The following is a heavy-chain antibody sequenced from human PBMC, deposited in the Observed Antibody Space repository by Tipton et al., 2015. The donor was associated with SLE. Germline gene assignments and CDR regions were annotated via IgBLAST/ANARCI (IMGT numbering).Heavy chain of an antibody. CDR3: ARSSGDSLYYFNY. D-gene: IGHD2-15*01. CDR1: GDSVSSGGYY. Sequence: TLSLTCAVSGDSVSSGGYYWSWIRQYPGKGLEWIGCIYQSGTTYYNPSLKSRVTISVDTSKNHFSLSLSSVTAADTAVYYCARSSGDSLYYFNYWGQGTLVSVSS. J-gene: IGHJ4*02. V-gene: IGHV4-31*11. CDR2: IYQSGTT.